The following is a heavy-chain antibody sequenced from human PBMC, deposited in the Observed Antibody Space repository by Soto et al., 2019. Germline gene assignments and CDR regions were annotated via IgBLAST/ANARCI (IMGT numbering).Heavy chain of an antibody. V-gene: IGHV3-33*01. CDR1: GFSFNTHG. J-gene: IGHJ4*02. CDR3: ARSSGLGIDF. Sequence: QVQLVESGGGVVQPGTSLRLSCAASGFSFNTHGMHWIRQTPAKGLEWVAVIWFDGSKKYYEDSVKGRFTISRDNSRSALYLEMDSLRVEDTGVYYCARSSGLGIDFWGQGTLVTVSS. CDR2: IWFDGSKK. D-gene: IGHD6-19*01.